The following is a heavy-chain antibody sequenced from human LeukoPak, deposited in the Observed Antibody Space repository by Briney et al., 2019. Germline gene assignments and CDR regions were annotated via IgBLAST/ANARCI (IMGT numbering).Heavy chain of an antibody. Sequence: QPGRSLRLSCAASAFTFSSRGMHWVRQAPGKGLEWVAAISYDGSNKYYADSVKGRFTISRDNSKNTLYLQMNSLRAEDTAVYYCAKGYGGNGGDYYYYYGMDVWGQGTTVTVSS. V-gene: IGHV3-33*06. D-gene: IGHD4-23*01. CDR3: AKGYGGNGGDYYYYYGMDV. CDR1: AFTFSSRG. J-gene: IGHJ6*02. CDR2: ISYDGSNK.